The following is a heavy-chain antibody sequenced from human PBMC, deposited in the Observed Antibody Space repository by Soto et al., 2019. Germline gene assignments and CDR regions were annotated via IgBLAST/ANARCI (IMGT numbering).Heavy chain of an antibody. J-gene: IGHJ5*02. CDR3: ARGGDSSSWYERFWFDP. CDR2: IYPGDSDT. Sequence: GESLKISCKGSGYSFTSYWIGWVRQMPGKGLEWMGIIYPGDSDTRYSPSFQGQVTISADKSISTAYLQLNSVTPEDTAVYYCARGGDSSSWYERFWFDPWGQGTLVTVSS. CDR1: GYSFTSYW. V-gene: IGHV5-51*01. D-gene: IGHD6-13*01.